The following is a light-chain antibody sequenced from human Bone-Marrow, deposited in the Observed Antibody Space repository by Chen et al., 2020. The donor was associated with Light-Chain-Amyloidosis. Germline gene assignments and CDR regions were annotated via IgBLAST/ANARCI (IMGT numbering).Light chain of an antibody. V-gene: IGLV1-44*01. CDR1: RSNVGANG. CDR3: APWDERLNGWV. J-gene: IGLJ3*02. CDR2: DTN. Sequence: QSVLTQPPSASGTPGQRVTISCSGGRSNVGANGVNWYQQLPGAAPKLLIFDTNRRPSGVPDRFSGAKSGTSASLAISDLQSEDEAHYYCAPWDERLNGWVFGGGTRLTVL.